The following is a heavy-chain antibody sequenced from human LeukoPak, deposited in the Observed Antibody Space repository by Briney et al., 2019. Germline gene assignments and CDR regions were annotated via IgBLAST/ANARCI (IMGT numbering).Heavy chain of an antibody. CDR3: ARAQWTAFDYYYYMDV. J-gene: IGHJ6*03. Sequence: GGSLRLSCTTSGFNFRAYWMGWVRQAPGKGLEWVANIKVDGSEKYYVDAVKGRFTISRDNAKDSLYLQMNGLRAEDTAIYYCARAQWTAFDYYYYMDVWGKGTTVTVSS. V-gene: IGHV3-7*01. CDR1: GFNFRAYW. D-gene: IGHD3/OR15-3a*01. CDR2: IKVDGSEK.